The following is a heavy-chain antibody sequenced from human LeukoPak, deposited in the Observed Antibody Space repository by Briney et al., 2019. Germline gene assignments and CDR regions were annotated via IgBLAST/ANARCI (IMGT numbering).Heavy chain of an antibody. CDR1: GFTFTSHG. CDR2: ISYDGSNK. CDR3: AKDGYSSSSLDY. V-gene: IGHV3-30*18. J-gene: IGHJ4*02. Sequence: PGGSLRLSCAASGFTFTSHGMHWVRQAPGKGLEWVAVISYDGSNKYYADSVKGRFTISRDNSKNTLYLQMNSLRAEDTAVYYCAKDGYSSSSLDYWGQGTLVTVSS. D-gene: IGHD6-6*01.